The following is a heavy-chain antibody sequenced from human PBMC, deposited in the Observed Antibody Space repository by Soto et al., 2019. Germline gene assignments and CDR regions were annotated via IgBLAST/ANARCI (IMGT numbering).Heavy chain of an antibody. CDR3: AQNITSRIDS. D-gene: IGHD2-2*01. V-gene: IGHV1-18*01. CDR1: GYTFRNYG. CDR2: ISTYNSYT. Sequence: QVQLVQSGAELRKPGASVKVSCKTSGYTFRNYGISWVRQAPGQGLEWIGWISTYNSYTHSAKKFQGRVIMTIESSTSSAFLALTNLRTDDTAFYYCAQNITSRIDSWGQGTLVTVSS. J-gene: IGHJ5*01.